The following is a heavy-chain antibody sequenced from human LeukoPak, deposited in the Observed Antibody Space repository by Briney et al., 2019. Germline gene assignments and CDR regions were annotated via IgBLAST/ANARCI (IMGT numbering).Heavy chain of an antibody. D-gene: IGHD2-15*01. CDR3: AREVVVVAAMIQYYYYGMDV. Sequence: SETLSLTCTVSGGSISSYYWSWIRQPPGKGLEWIGYIYYSGSTNYNPSLKSRATISVDTSKNQFSLKLSSVTAADTAVYYCAREVVVVAAMIQYYYYGMDVWGQGTTVTVSS. CDR2: IYYSGST. J-gene: IGHJ6*02. V-gene: IGHV4-59*01. CDR1: GGSISSYY.